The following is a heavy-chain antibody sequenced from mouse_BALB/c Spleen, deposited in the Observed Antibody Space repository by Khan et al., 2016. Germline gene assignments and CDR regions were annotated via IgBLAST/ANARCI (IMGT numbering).Heavy chain of an antibody. V-gene: IGHV1-7*01. CDR2: INPSTGYT. D-gene: IGHD1-1*01. Sequence: QVQLQQSGAELAKPGASVKMSCKASGYTFTSYWMHWVKQRPGQGLEWIGYINPSTGYTEYKQKFKDKATLTADKSSSTAHMQLSSLTSEDSAVYYCASYYGSSDAMDYWCQGSSVTVSS. CDR3: ASYYGSSDAMDY. J-gene: IGHJ4*01. CDR1: GYTFTSYW.